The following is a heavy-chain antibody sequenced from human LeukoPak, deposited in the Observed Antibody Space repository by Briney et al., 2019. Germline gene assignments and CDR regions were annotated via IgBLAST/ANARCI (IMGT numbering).Heavy chain of an antibody. J-gene: IGHJ4*02. CDR3: ARLWYSSSSGWPNY. V-gene: IGHV1-2*02. D-gene: IGHD6-6*01. CDR2: INPNSGGT. Sequence: GASVKVSCKASGYTFTGYYMHWVRQPPGQGLEWMGWINPNSGGTNYAQKFQGRVTMTRDTSISTAYMELSRLRSDDTAVYYCARLWYSSSSGWPNYWGQGTLVTVSS. CDR1: GYTFTGYY.